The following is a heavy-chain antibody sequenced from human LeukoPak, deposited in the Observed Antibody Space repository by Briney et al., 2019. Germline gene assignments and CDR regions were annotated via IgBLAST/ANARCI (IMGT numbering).Heavy chain of an antibody. V-gene: IGHV1-2*02. CDR3: ARVRDGYNDAYDI. CDR1: GYTFTGYY. CDR2: INPNSGGT. J-gene: IGHJ3*02. D-gene: IGHD5-24*01. Sequence: ASVKVSCKASGYTFTGYYMHWVRQAPGQGLEWMGWINPNSGGTNYAQKFQGRVTMTRDTSISTVYMELSGLRSEDTAVYYCARVRDGYNDAYDIWGQGTMVTVPS.